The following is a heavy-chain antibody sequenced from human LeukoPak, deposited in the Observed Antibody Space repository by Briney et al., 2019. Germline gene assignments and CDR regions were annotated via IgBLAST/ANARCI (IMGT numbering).Heavy chain of an antibody. CDR1: GGSISSFY. CDR2: IYYRGNT. V-gene: IGHV4-59*01. J-gene: IGHJ2*01. D-gene: IGHD4-23*01. Sequence: PSETLSLTCTVSGGSISSFYWSWIRQPPGKGLEWIGSIYYRGNTQYNPSLKSRVTISVDTSKNQFSLRLTSVTAADTAAYYCARDLDFGGSSIWYFDLWGRGTLVTVSS. CDR3: ARDLDFGGSSIWYFDL.